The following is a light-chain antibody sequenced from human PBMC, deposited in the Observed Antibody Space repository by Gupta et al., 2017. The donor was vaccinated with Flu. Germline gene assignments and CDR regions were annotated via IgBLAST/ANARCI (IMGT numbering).Light chain of an antibody. Sequence: LTQPPALSESPGRTVTISCTRTSGSIASNYEQWYQQRPGGHPPTVIYYNNQRLSGVPDQCSCSVDSCSAAALPTTSGLKAEDDAYYYCQYYDSSNQAVFGGGTKLTVL. V-gene: IGLV6-57*01. CDR2: YNN. J-gene: IGLJ2*01. CDR3: QYYDSSNQAV. CDR1: SGSIASNY.